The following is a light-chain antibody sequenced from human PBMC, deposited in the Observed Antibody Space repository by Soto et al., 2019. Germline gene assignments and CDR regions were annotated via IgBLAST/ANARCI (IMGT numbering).Light chain of an antibody. Sequence: QSVLTQPPSVSGAPGQRVTISCTGSSSNIGAGYDVHWYQQLPGTAPKLLIYGNSNRPSGVPDRFSGSKSATSASLAITGLQAEDEADYYCQSYNSSLSSVVFGGGPQLTVL. V-gene: IGLV1-40*01. CDR2: GNS. J-gene: IGLJ2*01. CDR1: SSNIGAGYD. CDR3: QSYNSSLSSVV.